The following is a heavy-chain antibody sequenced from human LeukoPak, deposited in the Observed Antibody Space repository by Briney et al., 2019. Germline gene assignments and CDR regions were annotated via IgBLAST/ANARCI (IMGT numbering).Heavy chain of an antibody. CDR3: AREQDHPATIFGVDSYYYYYMDV. Sequence: PGGSLRLSCAASGFTFSSYWMSWVRQAPGKGLEWVANIKQDGSEKYYVDSVKGRFTISRDNAKNSLYLQMNSLRAEDTAVYYCAREQDHPATIFGVDSYYYYYMDVWGKGTTVTVSS. D-gene: IGHD3-3*01. J-gene: IGHJ6*03. CDR1: GFTFSSYW. V-gene: IGHV3-7*01. CDR2: IKQDGSEK.